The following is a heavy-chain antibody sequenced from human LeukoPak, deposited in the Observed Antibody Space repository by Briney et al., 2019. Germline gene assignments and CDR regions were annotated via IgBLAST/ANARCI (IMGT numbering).Heavy chain of an antibody. CDR1: GFTFSSYS. D-gene: IGHD2-2*01. CDR2: ISSSSSYT. V-gene: IGHV3-21*01. J-gene: IGHJ4*02. Sequence: GGSLRLSCAASGFTFSSYSMNWVRQAPGKGLEWVSSISSSSSYTYYADSVKGRFTISRDNAKNSLYLQMNSLRAEDTAVYYCARDPYSSSTSCYYDYWGQGTLVTVSS. CDR3: ARDPYSSSTSCYYDY.